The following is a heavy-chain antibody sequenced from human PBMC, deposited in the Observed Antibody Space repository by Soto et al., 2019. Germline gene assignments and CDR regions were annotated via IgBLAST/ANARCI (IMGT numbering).Heavy chain of an antibody. V-gene: IGHV3-23*01. CDR3: AKNQGVELVPLATVDWFDP. CDR1: GFIFENFG. D-gene: IGHD1-26*01. Sequence: GGSLRLSCAASGFIFENFGMSWVRQAPGKGLERISSISGSGFKKYYADSVKGRFTISRDNSKSTVYLELNNLSAEDTAVYHCAKNQGVELVPLATVDWFDPWGQGSVVTVSS. J-gene: IGHJ5*02. CDR2: ISGSGFKK.